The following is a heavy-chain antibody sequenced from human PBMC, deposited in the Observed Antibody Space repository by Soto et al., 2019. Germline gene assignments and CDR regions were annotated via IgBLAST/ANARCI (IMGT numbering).Heavy chain of an antibody. CDR1: GFTLSGRS. V-gene: IGHV3-74*01. CDR2: IDNAGTDS. J-gene: IGHJ6*04. CDR3: ARGWFGPDV. Sequence: EVQLVESGGGLVQPGGSLRLSCAASGFTLSGRSMHWVRRAPGKGLVWVSGIDNAGTDSTYADSVKGRFTSSRDNAKNMLYQHMNSLRVEDTAVYYCARGWFGPDVWGNGTTVTVSS. D-gene: IGHD3-10*01.